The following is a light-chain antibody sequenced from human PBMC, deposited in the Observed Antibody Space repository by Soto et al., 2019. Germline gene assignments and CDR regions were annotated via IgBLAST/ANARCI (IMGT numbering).Light chain of an antibody. Sequence: DIQMTQSPSSLYASVGDRVTITCRASQGIDTYLAWYQQKPGQVPKLLIYAASTLQSGVPSRFSGSGSGTDFTLTISSPQPEDVATYFCQKYTRAPFTFGPGTKVDIK. V-gene: IGKV1-27*01. CDR3: QKYTRAPFT. CDR1: QGIDTY. CDR2: AAS. J-gene: IGKJ3*01.